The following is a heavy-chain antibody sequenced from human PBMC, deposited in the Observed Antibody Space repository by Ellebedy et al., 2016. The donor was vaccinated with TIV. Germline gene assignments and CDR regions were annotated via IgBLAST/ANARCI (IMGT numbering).Heavy chain of an antibody. D-gene: IGHD3-16*02. CDR1: GYTFTSYG. CDR3: ARSARLSYYYYYYMDA. J-gene: IGHJ6*03. Sequence: ASVKVSXKASGYTFTSYGISWVRQAPGQGLEWMGWISAYNGNTNYAQKLQGRVTMTTDTSTSTAYMELRSLRSDDTAVYYCARSARLSYYYYYYMDAWGKGTTVTVSS. CDR2: ISAYNGNT. V-gene: IGHV1-18*01.